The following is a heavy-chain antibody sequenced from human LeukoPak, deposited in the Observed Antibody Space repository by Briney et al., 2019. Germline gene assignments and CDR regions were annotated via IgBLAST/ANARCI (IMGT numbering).Heavy chain of an antibody. D-gene: IGHD6-13*01. CDR2: ISSSSSYI. CDR3: ARDGTAAEDY. J-gene: IGHJ4*02. V-gene: IGHV3-21*01. Sequence: GGSLRLSCAASGFTFSSYSMNWVRQAPGKGLEWVASISSSSSYIYYADSVKGRFTISRDNAKNSLYLQMNSLRAEDTAVYYCARDGTAAEDYWGQGTLVTVSS. CDR1: GFTFSSYS.